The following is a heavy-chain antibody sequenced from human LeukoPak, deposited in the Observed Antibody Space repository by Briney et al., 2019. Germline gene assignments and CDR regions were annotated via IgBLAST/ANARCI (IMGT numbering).Heavy chain of an antibody. CDR2: INPNSGGT. D-gene: IGHD3-22*01. CDR1: GYTFTGYY. CDR3: ARDNYDSSGYQIHYYYYMDV. J-gene: IGHJ6*03. V-gene: IGHV1-2*02. Sequence: GASVKVSCKASGYTFTGYYMHWVRQAPGQGLEWMGWINPNSGGTNYAQKFQGRVTMTRDTSISTAYMELSRLRSDDTAVYYCARDNYDSSGYQIHYYYYMDVWGKGTTVTVSS.